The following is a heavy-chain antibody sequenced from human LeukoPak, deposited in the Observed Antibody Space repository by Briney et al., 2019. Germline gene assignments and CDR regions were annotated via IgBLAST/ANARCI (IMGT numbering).Heavy chain of an antibody. V-gene: IGHV3-48*04. CDR1: GFTFSSYS. CDR2: ISSTSNTM. J-gene: IGHJ4*02. Sequence: GGSLRLSCAASGFTFSSYSMNWVRRAPGKGLEWVSYISSTSNTMYYADSVKGRFTISRDNAKTSLYLQMNSLTPEDTAVYYCARISVIRGLSSFDSWGQGTLVTVSS. CDR3: ARISVIRGLSSFDS. D-gene: IGHD3-10*01.